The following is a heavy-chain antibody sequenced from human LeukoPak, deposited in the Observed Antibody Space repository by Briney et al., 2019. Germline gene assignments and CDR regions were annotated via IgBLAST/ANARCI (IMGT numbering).Heavy chain of an antibody. CDR3: ARATTAIYDSSGFATFDI. CDR1: GFTFSSYW. D-gene: IGHD3-22*01. V-gene: IGHV3-74*01. Sequence: GGSLRLSCAASGFTFSSYWMHWVRQAPGKVLVWVSRINSDGSSTSYADSVKGRFTISRDNAKNTLYLQMNSLRAEDTAVYYCARATTAIYDSSGFATFDIWGQGTMVTVSS. CDR2: INSDGSST. J-gene: IGHJ3*02.